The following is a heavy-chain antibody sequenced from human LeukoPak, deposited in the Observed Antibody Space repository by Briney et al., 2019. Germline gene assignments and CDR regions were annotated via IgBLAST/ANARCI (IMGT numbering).Heavy chain of an antibody. D-gene: IGHD3-9*01. CDR1: GFTFSGYA. J-gene: IGHJ4*02. Sequence: PGGSLRLSCAASGFTFSGYAMSWVRQAPGKGLEWVSAISGSGGSTYYADSVKGRFTISRDNSKNTLYLQMNSLRAEDTAEYYCAKGGRYYDILTGYYSLLYYFDYWGQGTLVTVSS. CDR2: ISGSGGST. CDR3: AKGGRYYDILTGYYSLLYYFDY. V-gene: IGHV3-23*01.